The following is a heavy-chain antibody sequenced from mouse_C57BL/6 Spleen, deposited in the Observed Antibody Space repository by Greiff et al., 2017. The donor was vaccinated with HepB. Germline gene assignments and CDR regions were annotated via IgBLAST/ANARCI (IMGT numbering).Heavy chain of an antibody. D-gene: IGHD2-4*01. J-gene: IGHJ4*01. V-gene: IGHV1-55*01. CDR2: IYPGSGST. Sequence: QVQLQQPGAELVKPGASVKMSCKASGYTFTSYWITWVKQRPGQGLEWIGDIYPGSGSTNYNEKFKSKATLTVDTSSSTAYMQLSSLTSEDSAVYYCARWAYDYDGRYYAMDYWGQGTSVTVSS. CDR3: ARWAYDYDGRYYAMDY. CDR1: GYTFTSYW.